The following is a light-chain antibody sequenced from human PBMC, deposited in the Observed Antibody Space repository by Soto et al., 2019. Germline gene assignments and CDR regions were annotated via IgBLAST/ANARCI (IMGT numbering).Light chain of an antibody. Sequence: ELVMTQSPATLSVAPGERATLSCRASQSISTFLAWYQQKPGQAPRLLIYGASTRATGIPARFSGSGSGTEFTLTISSLQSEDFATYYCQQYETNPKTFGQGTKVEI. CDR3: QQYETNPKT. CDR2: GAS. J-gene: IGKJ1*01. V-gene: IGKV3-15*01. CDR1: QSISTF.